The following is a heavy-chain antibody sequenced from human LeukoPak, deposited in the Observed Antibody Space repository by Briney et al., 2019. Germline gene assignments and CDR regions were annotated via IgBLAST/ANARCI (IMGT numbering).Heavy chain of an antibody. Sequence: GGSLRLSCAASGFTFDDYGMSWVRQAPGKGLEWVSGINWNGGSTGYADSVKGRFTISRGNAKNSLYLQMNSLRAEDTALYHCARDREESAAGTRWFDPWGQGTLVTVSS. V-gene: IGHV3-20*01. CDR1: GFTFDDYG. CDR3: ARDREESAAGTRWFDP. J-gene: IGHJ5*02. CDR2: INWNGGST. D-gene: IGHD6-13*01.